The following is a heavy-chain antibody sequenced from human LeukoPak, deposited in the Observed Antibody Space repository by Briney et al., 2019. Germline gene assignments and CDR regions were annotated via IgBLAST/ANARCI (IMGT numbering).Heavy chain of an antibody. CDR2: INHSGST. V-gene: IGHV4-34*01. J-gene: IGHJ5*02. CDR3: ATYCSSTSCPKWDWFDP. Sequence: SETLSLTCAVYGGSFSGYYGSWIRQPPGKGLEWIGEINHSGSTNYNPSLKSRVTISVDTSKNQFSLKLSSVTAADTAVYYCATYCSSTSCPKWDWFDPWGQGTLVTVSS. CDR1: GGSFSGYY. D-gene: IGHD2-2*01.